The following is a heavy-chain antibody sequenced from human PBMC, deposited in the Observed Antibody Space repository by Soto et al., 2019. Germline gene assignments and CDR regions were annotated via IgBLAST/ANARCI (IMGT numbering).Heavy chain of an antibody. D-gene: IGHD3-10*01. J-gene: IGHJ4*02. CDR1: GYTFSGYW. CDR2: IYPGDSDA. CDR3: VTSRAGNSYFALDY. V-gene: IGHV5-51*01. Sequence: GESLKISCKGSGYTFSGYWIGWVRQMSGKGLEWMGIIYPGDSDARYSPSFQGQVTISADESITTAYLQWDSLKASDTAMYYCVTSRAGNSYFALDYWGQGILVTVSS.